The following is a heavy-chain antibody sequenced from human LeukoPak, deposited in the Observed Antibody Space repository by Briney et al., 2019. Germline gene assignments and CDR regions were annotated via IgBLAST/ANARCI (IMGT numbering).Heavy chain of an antibody. CDR2: IYYSGST. J-gene: IGHJ5*02. Sequence: KPSETLSLTCTVSGGSISSGGYYWSWIRQHPGKGLEWIGYIYYSGSTYYNPSLKSRVTISVDTSKNQFSLKLSSVTAADTAVYYCARGAAASPNPLTNWFDPWGQGTLVTVSS. CDR1: GGSISSGGYY. CDR3: ARGAAASPNPLTNWFDP. D-gene: IGHD6-13*01. V-gene: IGHV4-31*03.